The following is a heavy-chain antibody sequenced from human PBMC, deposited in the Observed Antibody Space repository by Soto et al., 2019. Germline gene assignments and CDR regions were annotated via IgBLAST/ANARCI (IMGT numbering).Heavy chain of an antibody. V-gene: IGHV4-61*01. D-gene: IGHD6-6*01. CDR1: GGSVSSGSYY. Sequence: SETLSLTCTVSGGSVSSGSYYWSWIRQPPGKGLEWIGYIYYSGNTNYNPSLKSRVTISVDTSKNHFSLKLSSVTAADTAVYYCARTFSSSSESYYYYGMDVWGQGTTVTVSS. J-gene: IGHJ6*02. CDR3: ARTFSSSSESYYYYGMDV. CDR2: IYYSGNT.